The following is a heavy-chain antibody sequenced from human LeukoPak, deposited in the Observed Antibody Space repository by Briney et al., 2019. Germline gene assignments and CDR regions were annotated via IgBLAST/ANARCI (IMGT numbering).Heavy chain of an antibody. CDR2: IIPILGIA. D-gene: IGHD2-15*01. Sequence: ASVKVSCKASGGTFSSYAISWVRQAPGQGLEWMGRIIPILGIANYAQKFQGRVTITADKSTSTAYMELSSLRSEDTAVYYCARPRYCSGGSCYEDFQHWGQGTLVTVSS. CDR1: GGTFSSYA. J-gene: IGHJ1*01. CDR3: ARPRYCSGGSCYEDFQH. V-gene: IGHV1-69*04.